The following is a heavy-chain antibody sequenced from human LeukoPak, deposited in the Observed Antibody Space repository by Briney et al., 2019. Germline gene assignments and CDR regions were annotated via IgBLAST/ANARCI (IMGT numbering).Heavy chain of an antibody. CDR3: AKDPHYYDSSGYYYDFDY. Sequence: PGGSLRLSCAAPGFTFSSYAMSWVRQAPGKGLEWVSAISGSGGSTYYADSVKGRFTISRDNSKNTLYLQMNSLRAEDTAVYYCAKDPHYYDSSGYYYDFDYWGQGTLVTVSS. CDR1: GFTFSSYA. J-gene: IGHJ4*02. D-gene: IGHD3-22*01. CDR2: ISGSGGST. V-gene: IGHV3-23*01.